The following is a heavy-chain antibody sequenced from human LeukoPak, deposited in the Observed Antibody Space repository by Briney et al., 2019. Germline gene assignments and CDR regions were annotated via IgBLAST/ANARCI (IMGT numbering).Heavy chain of an antibody. J-gene: IGHJ3*02. CDR1: GGSISSYY. CDR3: ARDKNQAATSDALDI. D-gene: IGHD2-15*01. Sequence: PSETLSLTCTVSGGSISSYYWSWIRQPPGKGLEWIGYIYYSGSTNYNPSLKSRVTISVDTSKNQFSLKLSSVTAADTAVYYCARDKNQAATSDALDIWGQGTMVTVSS. V-gene: IGHV4-59*01. CDR2: IYYSGST.